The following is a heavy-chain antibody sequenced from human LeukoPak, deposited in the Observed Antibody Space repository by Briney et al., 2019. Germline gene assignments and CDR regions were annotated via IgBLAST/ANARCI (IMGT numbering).Heavy chain of an antibody. CDR3: AKATPQLDAFDI. Sequence: GASVKVSCKSSGYTFTGYYMHWVRQAPGQGLEWMGWINPNSGGTNYAQKSQGRVTMTRDTSISTAYMDLSRLKSDDTAVYYCAKATPQLDAFDIWGQGTMVTVSS. J-gene: IGHJ3*02. D-gene: IGHD1-1*01. CDR1: GYTFTGYY. CDR2: INPNSGGT. V-gene: IGHV1-2*02.